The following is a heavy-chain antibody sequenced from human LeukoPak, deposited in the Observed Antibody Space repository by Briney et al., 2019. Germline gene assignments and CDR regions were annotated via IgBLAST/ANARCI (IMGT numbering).Heavy chain of an antibody. D-gene: IGHD6-6*01. Sequence: GGSLRLSCAASGFTVSTYYMTWVRQAPGKGLEWVANIKQDGSQKYYVDSVKGRFTISRDNAKISSYLQMNSLRAEDTAVYYCARIGYSSSSLDYWGQGTLVTVSS. CDR1: GFTVSTYY. V-gene: IGHV3-7*01. J-gene: IGHJ4*02. CDR2: IKQDGSQK. CDR3: ARIGYSSSSLDY.